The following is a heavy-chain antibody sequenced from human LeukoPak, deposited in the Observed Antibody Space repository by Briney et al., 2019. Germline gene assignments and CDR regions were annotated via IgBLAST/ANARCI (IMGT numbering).Heavy chain of an antibody. CDR3: ARAARGYYYMDV. CDR2: IYSGGST. J-gene: IGHJ6*03. Sequence: GGSLRLSCAASGFIVSSNYMSWVRQAPGKGLEWVSVIYSGGSTYYADSVKGRFTISRDNSKNTLYLQMNSLRAEDTAVYYCARAARGYYYMDVWGKGTTVTNSS. V-gene: IGHV3-53*01. CDR1: GFIVSSNY. D-gene: IGHD3-10*01.